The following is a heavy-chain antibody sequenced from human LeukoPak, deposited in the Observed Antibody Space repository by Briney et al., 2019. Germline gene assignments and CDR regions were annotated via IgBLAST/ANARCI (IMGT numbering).Heavy chain of an antibody. CDR2: IYYSGST. J-gene: IGHJ4*02. CDR1: GGSISSSSYY. D-gene: IGHD6-25*01. CDR3: ARLGPDPGYSSG. V-gene: IGHV4-39*01. Sequence: SETLSLTCTVSGGSISSSSYYWGWIRQPPGKGLEWVGSIYYSGSTYYNPSLKSPVTISVDTSKSQFSLKLSSVTAADTAVYYCARLGPDPGYSSGWGQRTLVTVSS.